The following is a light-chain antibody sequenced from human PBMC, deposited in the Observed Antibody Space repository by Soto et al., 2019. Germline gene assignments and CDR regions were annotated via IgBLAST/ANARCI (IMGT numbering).Light chain of an antibody. J-gene: IGLJ3*02. CDR2: EVR. Sequence: QSVLTQPDSVSGSPGQSITISCSGTTNGIGGYYYGSWYQHHPGKVPKVIIYEVRNRPSGVSNRFSGSKSANKASLTTSGLQAEAEAAYYCCSSTISATLVFGGGTKLTVL. CDR3: CSSTISATLV. V-gene: IGLV2-14*01. CDR1: TNGIGGYYY.